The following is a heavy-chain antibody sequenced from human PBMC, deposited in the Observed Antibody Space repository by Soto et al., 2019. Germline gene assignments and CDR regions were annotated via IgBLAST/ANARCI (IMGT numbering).Heavy chain of an antibody. CDR1: GGSISSYY. CDR3: ARSVTSWFDP. J-gene: IGHJ5*02. D-gene: IGHD2-21*02. Sequence: SETLSLTCTVSGGSISSYYWSWIRQPPGKGLEWIGYVYYNGSTNYNPSLKSRVTMSVDTSKNQFSLKLRSVTAADTAVYYCARSVTSWFDPWGQGTLVTVSS. CDR2: VYYNGST. V-gene: IGHV4-59*01.